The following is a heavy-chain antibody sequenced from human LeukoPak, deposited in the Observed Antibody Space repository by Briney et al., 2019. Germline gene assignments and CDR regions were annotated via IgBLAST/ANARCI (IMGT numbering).Heavy chain of an antibody. J-gene: IGHJ6*04. V-gene: IGHV6-1*01. Sequence: SQTLSLTCAISGDSVSSNSSAWNWIRQSPSRGLECLGRTYYRSKWYNDYAVSVKSRITINPDTSKNQFSLQLNSVTPEDTAVYYCTRDQSFCSSTSCYEGYYYGMDVWGKGTTVTVSS. CDR1: GDSVSSNSSA. CDR3: TRDQSFCSSTSCYEGYYYGMDV. CDR2: TYYRSKWYN. D-gene: IGHD2-2*01.